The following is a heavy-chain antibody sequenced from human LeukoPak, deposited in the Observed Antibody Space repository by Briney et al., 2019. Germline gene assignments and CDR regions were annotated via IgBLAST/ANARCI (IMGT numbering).Heavy chain of an antibody. CDR3: ARAIKDIVVVGATGWFDP. V-gene: IGHV1-46*01. J-gene: IGHJ5*02. CDR1: RYTFTSYY. D-gene: IGHD2-15*01. Sequence: ASVKVSCKASRYTFTSYYMHWVRQAPGQGLEWMGIINPSGGSTSYAQKFQGRVTMTRDTSTSTVSMELSSLRSEDTAVYYCARAIKDIVVVGATGWFDPWGQGTLVTVSS. CDR2: INPSGGST.